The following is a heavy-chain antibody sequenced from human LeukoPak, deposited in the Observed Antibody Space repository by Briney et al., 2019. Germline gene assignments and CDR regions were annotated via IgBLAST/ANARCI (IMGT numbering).Heavy chain of an antibody. D-gene: IGHD2-2*01. CDR1: GGSISSSSYY. J-gene: IGHJ4*02. CDR3: ARHYCSSSSCARLGVIDY. V-gene: IGHV4-39*01. Sequence: SEILSLTCTVSGGSISSSSYYWGWIRQPPGKGLEWVGTIHYSGSTYHNPSLKSRLPISVDTSQNQFSLKLSSVPTADTAAYYCARHYCSSSSCARLGVIDYWGQGILVTVSS. CDR2: IHYSGST.